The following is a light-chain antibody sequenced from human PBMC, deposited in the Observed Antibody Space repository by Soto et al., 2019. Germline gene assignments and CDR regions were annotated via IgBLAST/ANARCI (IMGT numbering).Light chain of an antibody. J-gene: IGLJ2*01. CDR3: LSFDRSLSVV. V-gene: IGLV1-40*01. CDR1: SSNIGAGYD. Sequence: QSVLTQPPSVSGAPGQRVTISCTGSSSNIGAGYDVHSYQQLPGRAPKLLIYGNTNRPSGVPDRFSGSKSGTSASLAITGLQAEDEADYYCLSFDRSLSVVFGGGTKLTVL. CDR2: GNT.